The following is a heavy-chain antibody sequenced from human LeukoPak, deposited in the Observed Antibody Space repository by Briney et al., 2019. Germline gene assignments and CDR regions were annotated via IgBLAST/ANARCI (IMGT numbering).Heavy chain of an antibody. J-gene: IGHJ4*02. CDR2: IYYSGST. CDR1: GGSISSGGYY. Sequence: SETLSLTCTVSGGSISSGGYYWGWIRQHPGKGLEWIGYIYYSGSTYYNPSLKSRVTISVDTSKNQFSLKLSSVTAADTAVYYCASSVGATTAGFDYWGQGTLVTVSS. D-gene: IGHD1-26*01. CDR3: ASSVGATTAGFDY. V-gene: IGHV4-31*03.